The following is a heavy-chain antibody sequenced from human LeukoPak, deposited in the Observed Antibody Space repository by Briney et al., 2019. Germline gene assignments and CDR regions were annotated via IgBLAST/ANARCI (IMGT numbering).Heavy chain of an antibody. V-gene: IGHV3-48*02. J-gene: IGHJ4*02. CDR1: GFTFSRYS. CDR2: IRSGGSPV. CDR3: VRDPDALDY. Sequence: PGGSLRLSCAASGFTFSRYSMNWVRQAPGKGLKWVAYIRSGGSPVYYADSVKGRFTISRDNAQDSLYLQMNSLRDEDTAVYYCVRDPDALDYWGQGTPVTVSS.